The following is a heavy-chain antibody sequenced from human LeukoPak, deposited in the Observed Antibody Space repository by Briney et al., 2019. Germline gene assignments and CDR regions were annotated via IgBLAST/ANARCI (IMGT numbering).Heavy chain of an antibody. V-gene: IGHV3-7*01. CDR2: IKQDGSEK. CDR3: ARERGRWGMATGFDY. J-gene: IGHJ4*02. D-gene: IGHD5-24*01. CDR1: GFTFSSYG. Sequence: GGSLRLSCAASGFTFSSYGMSWVRQAPGKGLEWVANIKQDGSEKYYVDYVKGRFTISRDNAKNSLYLQMNSLRAEDTAVYYCARERGRWGMATGFDYWGRGTLVTVSS.